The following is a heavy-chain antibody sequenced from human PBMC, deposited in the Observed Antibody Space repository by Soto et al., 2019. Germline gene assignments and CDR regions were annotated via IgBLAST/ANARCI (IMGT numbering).Heavy chain of an antibody. D-gene: IGHD6-13*01. CDR3: ARLQAAAGDNDLTFDY. V-gene: IGHV5-10-1*01. CDR2: IAPSDSYT. Sequence: EVQLVQSGAEVKKPGESLRISCKGSGYSFTSYWISWVRQMPGKGLEWRGRIAPSDSYTNYSPSYQGHVTISADKSISTAYLQWSSLKSSDTAMYYCARLQAAAGDNDLTFDYWGQGTLVTVSS. CDR1: GYSFTSYW. J-gene: IGHJ4*02.